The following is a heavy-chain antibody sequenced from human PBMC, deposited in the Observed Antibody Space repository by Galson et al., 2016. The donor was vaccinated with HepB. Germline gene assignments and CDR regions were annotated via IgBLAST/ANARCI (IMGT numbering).Heavy chain of an antibody. D-gene: IGHD2-8*02. CDR3: AKALAPCCSGGSCFRGFDS. Sequence: SLRLSCAASGFIFSTYAMSWVRQAPGKGLELVSGITGGGGTTHYADSVKGRFTISRENSKSTLHLQMNSLRAEDTAIYYCAKALAPCCSGGSCFRGFDSGGRGTLVTVSS. J-gene: IGHJ4*02. V-gene: IGHV3-23*01. CDR2: ITGGGGTT. CDR1: GFIFSTYA.